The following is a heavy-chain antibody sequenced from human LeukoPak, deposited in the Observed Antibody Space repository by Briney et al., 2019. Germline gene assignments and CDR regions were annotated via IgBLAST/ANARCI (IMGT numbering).Heavy chain of an antibody. D-gene: IGHD4-23*01. CDR3: VKPLYGGNSAILDS. CDR2: IGGSGDRT. Sequence: PGGSLSLSCAVSGFIFSSYAMSWVRQAPGKGLEWVSAIGGSGDRTYYADSVKGRFTISRDNSKSTLYLQMNSLRADDTAVYYCVKPLYGGNSAILDSWGQGTLVTVSS. CDR1: GFIFSSYA. J-gene: IGHJ4*02. V-gene: IGHV3-23*01.